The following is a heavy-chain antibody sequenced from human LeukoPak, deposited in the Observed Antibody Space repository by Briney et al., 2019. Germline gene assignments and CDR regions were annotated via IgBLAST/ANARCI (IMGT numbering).Heavy chain of an antibody. Sequence: GGSLRLSCAASGFTFSSYAMHWVRQAPGKGLEWVAVISYDGSNKYYADSVKGRFTISRDNSKNTLYLQMNSLRAEDTAVYYCARADYFDYWGQGTLVTVSS. CDR1: GFTFSSYA. V-gene: IGHV3-30-3*01. J-gene: IGHJ4*02. CDR2: ISYDGSNK. CDR3: ARADYFDY.